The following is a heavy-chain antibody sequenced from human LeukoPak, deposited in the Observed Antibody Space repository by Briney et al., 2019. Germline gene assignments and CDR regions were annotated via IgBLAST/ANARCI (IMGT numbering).Heavy chain of an antibody. J-gene: IGHJ3*02. D-gene: IGHD1-26*01. CDR2: ISGSGVST. CDR3: ARDVGFIVGATPGAFDI. CDR1: GFTFSSYV. Sequence: GGSLRLSCAASGFTFSSYVMSWVRQAPGKGLEWVSAISGSGVSTYYADSVKGRFTISTDNTKNTLYLQMKSLRADDTAVYYCARDVGFIVGATPGAFDIWGQGTMVTVSS. V-gene: IGHV3-23*01.